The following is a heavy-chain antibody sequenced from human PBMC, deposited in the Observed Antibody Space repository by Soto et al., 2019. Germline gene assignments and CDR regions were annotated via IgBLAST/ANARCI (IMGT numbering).Heavy chain of an antibody. D-gene: IGHD3-3*01. V-gene: IGHV1-69*01. Sequence: QVQLVQSGAEVKKPGSSVKVSCKASGGTFSSYAISWVRQAPGQGLEWMGGIITIFGTTNYAQKFQGRVTITADESTSTAYMELSSLRSEDTAVYYCASYHDFWSGYSREIAHYYYYGMHVWGQGSTVTVSS. J-gene: IGHJ6*02. CDR2: IITIFGTT. CDR1: GGTFSSYA. CDR3: ASYHDFWSGYSREIAHYYYYGMHV.